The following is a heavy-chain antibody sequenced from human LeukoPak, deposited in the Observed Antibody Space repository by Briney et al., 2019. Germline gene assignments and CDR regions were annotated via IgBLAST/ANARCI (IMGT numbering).Heavy chain of an antibody. CDR2: IYYSGTT. CDR1: GGSIISGGYY. Sequence: SQTLSLTCTVSGGSIISGGYYWSWIRQHPGKGLEWIGYIYYSGTTYYNPSLKSRVTTSMDTSKNQFSLKLSSVTAEDTAVYYCARGGYYYYYGMDVWGQGTRSPSP. CDR3: ARGGYYYYYGMDV. J-gene: IGHJ6*02. V-gene: IGHV4-31*03.